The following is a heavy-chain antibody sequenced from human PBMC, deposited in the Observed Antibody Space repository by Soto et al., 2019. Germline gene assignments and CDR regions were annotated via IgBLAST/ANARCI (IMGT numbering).Heavy chain of an antibody. J-gene: IGHJ6*02. V-gene: IGHV4-30-2*01. D-gene: IGHD1-26*01. CDR1: GDSISSGGYS. Sequence: PSETLSLTCTVSGDSISSGGYSWSWIRQPPGKGLEWVGYIDRSGSTYYNPSLQSRVTISVDRSSHQFSLSLTSVTAADTAFYYCARDGAWRGFDVWGQGTTLTVSS. CDR2: IDRSGST. CDR3: ARDGAWRGFDV.